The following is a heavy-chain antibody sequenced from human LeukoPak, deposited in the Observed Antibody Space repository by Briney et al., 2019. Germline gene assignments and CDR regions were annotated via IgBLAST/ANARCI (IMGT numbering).Heavy chain of an antibody. V-gene: IGHV3-21*01. CDR1: GFTFSSYS. CDR2: ISSSSSYI. Sequence: GGSLRLSCAASGFTFSSYSMNWVRQAPGKGLEWVSSISSSSSYIYYADSVKGRFTISRDNAKNSLYLQMSSLRAEDTAVYYCARSPSGGSWSFDYWGQGTLVTVSS. J-gene: IGHJ4*02. D-gene: IGHD2-15*01. CDR3: ARSPSGGSWSFDY.